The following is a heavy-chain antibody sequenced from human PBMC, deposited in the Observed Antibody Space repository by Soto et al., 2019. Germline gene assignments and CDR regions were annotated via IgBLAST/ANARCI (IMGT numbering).Heavy chain of an antibody. CDR2: IIPIFGTA. V-gene: IGHV1-69*01. Sequence: QVQLVQSGAAVKKPGSSVKVSCKASGGTFSSYAISWVRQAPGQGLEWMGGIIPIFGTANYAQKFQGRVTITADEATSTAYMELSSLRSEDTAVYYCADLRSRGWYSNRSPRVYYGMDVWGQGTTVTVSS. J-gene: IGHJ6*02. D-gene: IGHD6-19*01. CDR1: GGTFSSYA. CDR3: ADLRSRGWYSNRSPRVYYGMDV.